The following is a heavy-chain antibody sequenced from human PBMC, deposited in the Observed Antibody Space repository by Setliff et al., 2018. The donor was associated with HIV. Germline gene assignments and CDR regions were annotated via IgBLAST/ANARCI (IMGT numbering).Heavy chain of an antibody. CDR2: ISTTAST. J-gene: IGHJ4*02. D-gene: IGHD3-22*01. CDR3: ARMSGGYSGGYFDY. CDR1: GGSISSDY. Sequence: PSETLSLTCTVSGGSISSDYWSWIRQPPGKGLEWIGYISTTASTSYSPSLKSRFSISVDTAKNQCSLRLNSVTAADTAVYYCARMSGGYSGGYFDYWGQGTQVTVSS. V-gene: IGHV4-4*09.